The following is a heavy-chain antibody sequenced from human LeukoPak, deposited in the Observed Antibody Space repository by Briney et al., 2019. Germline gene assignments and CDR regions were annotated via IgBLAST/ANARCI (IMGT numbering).Heavy chain of an antibody. D-gene: IGHD3-10*01. V-gene: IGHV5-51*01. CDR1: GYSFTSYW. J-gene: IGHJ4*02. CDR3: ARQHGSGSYYSRAIDY. CDR2: IYPGDSDT. Sequence: GESLTISCTGSGYSFTSYWIGWVRQMHGKGLEWMGIIYPGDSDTRYSPSFQGQVTISADKSINTAYLQWSSLKASDTAMYYCARQHGSGSYYSRAIDYWGQGTLVTVSS.